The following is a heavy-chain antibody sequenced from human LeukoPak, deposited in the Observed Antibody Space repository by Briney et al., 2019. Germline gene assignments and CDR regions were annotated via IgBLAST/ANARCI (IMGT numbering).Heavy chain of an antibody. J-gene: IGHJ3*02. CDR1: GVSISSSSHY. CDR2: IYYSGST. D-gene: IGHD2-15*01. Sequence: SETLSLTCTVSGVSISSSSHYWGWIRQPPGKGLEWIGSIYYSGSTYYNPSLKSRVTISVDTSKNQFSPKLSSVTAADTAVYYCARHGGGCSGGGSCYQGGDAFDIWGQGTMVTVSS. V-gene: IGHV4-39*01. CDR3: ARHGGGCSGGGSCYQGGDAFDI.